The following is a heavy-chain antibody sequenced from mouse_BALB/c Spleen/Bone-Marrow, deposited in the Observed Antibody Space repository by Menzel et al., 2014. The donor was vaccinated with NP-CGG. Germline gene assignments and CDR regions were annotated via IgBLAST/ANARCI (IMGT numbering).Heavy chain of an antibody. CDR2: ISSGGST. D-gene: IGHD1-1*01. Sequence: EVKVVESGGGLVKPGGSLKHSCAASGFTFSSYAMSWVRQTPEKRLEWVASISSGGSTYYPDSVKGRFTISRDNARNILYLQMSSLRSEDTAMYYCARDGSSYYAMDYWGQGTSVTVSS. CDR1: GFTFSSYA. V-gene: IGHV5-6-5*01. J-gene: IGHJ4*01. CDR3: ARDGSSYYAMDY.